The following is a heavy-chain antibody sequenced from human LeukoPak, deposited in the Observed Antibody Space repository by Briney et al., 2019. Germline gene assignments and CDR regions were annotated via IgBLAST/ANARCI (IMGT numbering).Heavy chain of an antibody. CDR1: GGSISSSSYY. CDR2: IYYSGST. V-gene: IGHV4-39*07. CDR3: ARALKYQDGWFDP. J-gene: IGHJ5*02. D-gene: IGHD2-2*01. Sequence: PSETLSLTCTVSGGSISSSSYYWGWIRQPPGKGLEWIGSIYYSGSTYYNPSLKSRVTISVDTSKNQFSLKLSSVTAADTAVYYCARALKYQDGWFDPWGQGTLVTVSS.